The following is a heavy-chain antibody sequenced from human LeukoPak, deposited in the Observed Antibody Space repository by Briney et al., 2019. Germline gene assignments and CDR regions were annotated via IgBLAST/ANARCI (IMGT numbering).Heavy chain of an antibody. CDR3: ARDVCGDCYPRGYGMDV. Sequence: PGGSLRLSCAASGFTFSSYAMHWVRQAPGKGLEWVAVISYDGSNKYYADSVKGRFTISRDNSKNTLYLQMNSLRAEDTAVYYCARDVCGDCYPRGYGMDVWGQGTTVTVSS. CDR1: GFTFSSYA. J-gene: IGHJ6*02. V-gene: IGHV3-30-3*01. CDR2: ISYDGSNK. D-gene: IGHD2-21*02.